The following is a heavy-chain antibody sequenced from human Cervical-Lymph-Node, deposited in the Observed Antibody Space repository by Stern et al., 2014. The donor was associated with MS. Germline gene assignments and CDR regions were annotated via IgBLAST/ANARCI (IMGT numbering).Heavy chain of an antibody. CDR1: GGSVSSTNW. Sequence: QVQLVESGPGLVKPSGTLSLTCAVSGGSVSSTNWWSWVRQSPGKGLEWIGNIYHSGAYNYRQSLRSRVSISLDNSKNHLSLHLTSGTAADTAVYYCARERQQYCNSEGCSYWYFDLWGRGTLVTVSS. CDR2: IYHSGAY. D-gene: IGHD2/OR15-2a*01. J-gene: IGHJ2*01. V-gene: IGHV4-4*02. CDR3: ARERQQYCNSEGCSYWYFDL.